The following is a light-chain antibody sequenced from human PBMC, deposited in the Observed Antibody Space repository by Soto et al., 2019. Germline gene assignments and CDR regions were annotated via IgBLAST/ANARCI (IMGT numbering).Light chain of an antibody. V-gene: IGKV1-39*01. CDR1: QSIGSY. J-gene: IGKJ1*01. CDR2: AVS. Sequence: DIQMTQSPSTLSGSVGDRVTITCRASQSIGSYLNWYQHKPGRAPKFLIYAVSTLQSWVPSRFNGSGSGTDFTLTISSLQSEDFAVYYCQQYNNWPRTFGQRTKVDI. CDR3: QQYNNWPRT.